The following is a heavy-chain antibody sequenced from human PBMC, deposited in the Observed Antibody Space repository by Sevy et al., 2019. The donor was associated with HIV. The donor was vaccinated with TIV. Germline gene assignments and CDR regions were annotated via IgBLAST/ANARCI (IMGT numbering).Heavy chain of an antibody. Sequence: ASVKVSCKASGYTFTSYGISWVRQAPGQGLEWMGWISAYNGNTNYAQKLQGRVTMTTDTSTSTAYMELRSLRSDDTAVYYCASAFPGDYGSGMDVWGQGTTVTVSS. CDR2: ISAYNGNT. V-gene: IGHV1-18*01. CDR1: GYTFTSYG. D-gene: IGHD4-17*01. CDR3: ASAFPGDYGSGMDV. J-gene: IGHJ6*02.